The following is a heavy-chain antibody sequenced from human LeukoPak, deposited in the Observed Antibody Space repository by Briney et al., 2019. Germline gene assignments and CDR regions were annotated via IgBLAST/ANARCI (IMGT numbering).Heavy chain of an antibody. CDR1: GCTFSSYG. D-gene: IGHD2-2*01. Sequence: GGSLRLSCAASGCTFSSYGMHWVRQAPGKGLEWVAVISYDGSNKYYADSVKGRFTISRDNSKNTLYLQMNSLRAEDTAVYYCAKKGYCSSTSCYYFDYWGQGTLVTVSS. CDR2: ISYDGSNK. V-gene: IGHV3-30*18. CDR3: AKKGYCSSTSCYYFDY. J-gene: IGHJ4*02.